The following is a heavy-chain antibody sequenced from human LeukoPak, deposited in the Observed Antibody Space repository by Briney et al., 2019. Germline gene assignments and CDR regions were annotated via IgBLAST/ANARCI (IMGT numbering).Heavy chain of an antibody. Sequence: GGSLRLSCAASGFIVSSNYMNWVRQAPGKGLEWVSVLHSDGTTYYTDSVKGRFTISRDNSKNTLYLQTNSLRAGDTAVYYCARGGGYYGIDYWGQGTLVTVSS. CDR3: ARGGGYYGIDY. CDR2: LHSDGTT. D-gene: IGHD3-22*01. J-gene: IGHJ4*02. CDR1: GFIVSSNY. V-gene: IGHV3-53*01.